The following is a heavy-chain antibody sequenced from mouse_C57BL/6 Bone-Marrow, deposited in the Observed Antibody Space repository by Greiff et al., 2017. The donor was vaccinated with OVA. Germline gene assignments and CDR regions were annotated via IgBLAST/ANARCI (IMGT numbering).Heavy chain of an antibody. CDR3: ARERKGRYYFDY. J-gene: IGHJ2*01. CDR2: ISYDGSN. D-gene: IGHD3-3*01. V-gene: IGHV3-6*01. CDR1: GYSITSGYY. Sequence: EVKLQESGPGLVKPSQSLSLTCSVTGYSITSGYYWNWIRQFPGNKLEWMGYISYDGSNNYNPSLKNRISITRDTSKNQFFLKLNSVTTEDTATYYSARERKGRYYFDYWGQGTTLTVSS.